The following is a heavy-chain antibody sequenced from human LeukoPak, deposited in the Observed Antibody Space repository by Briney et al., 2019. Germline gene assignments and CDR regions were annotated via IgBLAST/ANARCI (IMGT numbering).Heavy chain of an antibody. D-gene: IGHD6-19*01. CDR3: ARSLSGWMYYFDY. CDR2: TSSSGSTI. V-gene: IGHV3-11*01. J-gene: IGHJ4*02. Sequence: PGGSLRLSCAASGFTFSDYYMSWIRQAPGKGLEWVSYTSSSGSTIYYADSVKGRFTISRDNAKNSLYLQMNSLRAEDTAVYYCARSLSGWMYYFDYWGQGTLVTVSS. CDR1: GFTFSDYY.